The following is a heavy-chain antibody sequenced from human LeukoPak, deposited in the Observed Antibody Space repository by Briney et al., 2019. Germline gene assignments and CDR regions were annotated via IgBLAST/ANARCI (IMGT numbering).Heavy chain of an antibody. CDR3: ARGYLDSSGFYRGSIDY. J-gene: IGHJ4*02. CDR1: GYTFTAYY. D-gene: IGHD3-22*01. V-gene: IGHV1-2*02. CDR2: INPNSGDT. Sequence: GASVKVSCKASGYTFTAYYIHLVRHAPGQGLEWVGWINPNSGDTNYAQRFQGRVTMTRDTSITTAYMELSRLRSDDTAVYYCARGYLDSSGFYRGSIDYWGQGTLVTVSS.